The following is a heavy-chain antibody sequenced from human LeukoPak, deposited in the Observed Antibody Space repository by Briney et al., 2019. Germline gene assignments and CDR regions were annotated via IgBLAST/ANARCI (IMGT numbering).Heavy chain of an antibody. J-gene: IGHJ4*02. Sequence: SQTLSLTCVIPGDSVSSNSAAWNWIRQSPSRGLEWLGRTYYRSKWYNDYAVSVKSRIAINPDTAKNQFSLQVNSVTPEDTAVYYCAREDYGDFAFDYWGQGTLVTVSS. CDR3: AREDYGDFAFDY. CDR2: TYYRSKWYN. CDR1: GDSVSSNSAA. D-gene: IGHD4-17*01. V-gene: IGHV6-1*01.